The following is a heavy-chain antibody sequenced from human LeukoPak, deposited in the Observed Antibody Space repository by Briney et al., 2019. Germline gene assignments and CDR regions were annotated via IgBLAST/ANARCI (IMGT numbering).Heavy chain of an antibody. Sequence: GGSLRLSCATSGFSFTTYWMSWIRQTPGRVLEWVAKIKPDGSEASYVDSVKGRFTISRDNAKNSVYLQMNSLRVEDTAVYYRARGQLADDQWGQGALVTVSS. CDR3: ARGQLADDQ. CDR1: GFSFTTYW. D-gene: IGHD2-15*01. V-gene: IGHV3-7*01. CDR2: IKPDGSEA. J-gene: IGHJ4*02.